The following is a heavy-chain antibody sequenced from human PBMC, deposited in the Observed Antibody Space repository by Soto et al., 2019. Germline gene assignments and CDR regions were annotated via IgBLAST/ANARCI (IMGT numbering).Heavy chain of an antibody. CDR3: STGSDAN. Sequence: PGGSLRLSCAASVFTFSSYSMSLVSQAPGKGLEWVSDISVSGGSTYYADSVKGRFTISRDNSKNTMYLQMNSLRAEDTAVYYCSTGSDANWGQANLVTVSS. J-gene: IGHJ1*01. CDR1: VFTFSSYS. CDR2: ISVSGGST. V-gene: IGHV3-23*01. D-gene: IGHD1-1*01.